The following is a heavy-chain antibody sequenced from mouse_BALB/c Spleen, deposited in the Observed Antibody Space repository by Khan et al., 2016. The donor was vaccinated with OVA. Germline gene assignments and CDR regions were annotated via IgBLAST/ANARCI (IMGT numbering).Heavy chain of an antibody. CDR1: GYTFSSYY. V-gene: IGHV1S81*02. CDR3: TRSGYGNPFAY. D-gene: IGHD2-1*01. Sequence: QVQLQQSGAELVKPGASVKLSCKASGYTFSSYYMYWVKQRPGQGLEWIGGINPNNGGPNFNEKFKNKATLTVDKSSSTAYMHLNSLTSEDSAVSYCTRSGYGNPFAYWGQGTLVTVSA. CDR2: INPNNGGP. J-gene: IGHJ3*01.